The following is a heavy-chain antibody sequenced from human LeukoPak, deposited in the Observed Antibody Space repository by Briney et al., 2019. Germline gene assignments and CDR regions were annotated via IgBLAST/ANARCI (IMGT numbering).Heavy chain of an antibody. CDR2: INPNSGGT. D-gene: IGHD6-6*01. J-gene: IGHJ4*02. CDR1: GYTFTDHY. V-gene: IGHV1-2*02. Sequence: ASVKVSCKASGYTFTDHYIHWVRQAPGQGLEWMGWINPNSGGTNFAQKFQGRVAMTRDTSISTAYMELGSLRSDDTAVYYCARARWQLVPYFDSWGQGTLVTVSS. CDR3: ARARWQLVPYFDS.